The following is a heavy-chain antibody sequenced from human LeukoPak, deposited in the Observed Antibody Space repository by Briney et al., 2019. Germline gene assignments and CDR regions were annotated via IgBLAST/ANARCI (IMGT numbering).Heavy chain of an antibody. CDR3: ARAGSSSWYGNWFDP. CDR2: ISSSSSYI. CDR1: GFTFSSYS. V-gene: IGHV3-21*01. Sequence: PGGSLRLSCAASGFTFSSYSMNWVRQARGKGLEWVSSISSSSSYIYYADSVKGRFTISRDNAKNSLYLQMNSLRAEDTAVYYCARAGSSSWYGNWFDPWGQGTLVTVSS. J-gene: IGHJ5*02. D-gene: IGHD6-13*01.